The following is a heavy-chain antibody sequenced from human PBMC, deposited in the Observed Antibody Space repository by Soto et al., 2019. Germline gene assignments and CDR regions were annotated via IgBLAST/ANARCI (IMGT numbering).Heavy chain of an antibody. CDR1: GFTFNAYA. Sequence: EVQLLESGGGVVQPGGSLRLSCAASGFTFNAYAMTWVRQAPGKGLEWVSAIGGSGGNRYYADSVRGRFTISRDNSKDTVDLQMNSLRVEDTAVYYCARVASDYINSVDNWGQGILVTVSS. CDR2: IGGSGGNR. CDR3: ARVASDYINSVDN. J-gene: IGHJ4*02. D-gene: IGHD4-4*01. V-gene: IGHV3-23*01.